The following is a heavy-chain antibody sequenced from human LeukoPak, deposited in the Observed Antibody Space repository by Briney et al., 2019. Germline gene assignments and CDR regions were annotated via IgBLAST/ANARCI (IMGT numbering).Heavy chain of an antibody. J-gene: IGHJ5*02. D-gene: IGHD5-18*01. V-gene: IGHV4-34*01. CDR3: ARDFGLGYSYGLGGNWFDP. CDR1: GGSFSGYY. CDR2: INHSGST. Sequence: SETLSLTCAVYGGSFSGYYWSWIRQPPGKGLEWIGEINHSGSTNYNPSLKSRVTMSVDTSKNQFSLKLSSVTAADTAVYYCARDFGLGYSYGLGGNWFDPWGQGTLVTVSS.